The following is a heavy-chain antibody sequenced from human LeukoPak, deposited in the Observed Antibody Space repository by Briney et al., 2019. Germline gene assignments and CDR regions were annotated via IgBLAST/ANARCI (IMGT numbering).Heavy chain of an antibody. D-gene: IGHD3-10*01. CDR3: ARHEVTYYSESGFIQYYYYMGF. Sequence: GASLKISCNVSGSNFPSYWIGWVRQLPGKGLEWMGIIYPGDYDTNYRPSFQGQVTISADRSISPAYLQWSSLKAADTAMYYCARHEVTYYSESGFIQYYYYMGFWGKGTTVTVS. J-gene: IGHJ6*03. V-gene: IGHV5-51*01. CDR2: IYPGDYDT. CDR1: GSNFPSYW.